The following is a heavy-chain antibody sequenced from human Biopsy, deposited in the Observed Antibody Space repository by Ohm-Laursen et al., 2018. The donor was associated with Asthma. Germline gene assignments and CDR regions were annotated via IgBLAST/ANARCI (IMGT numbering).Heavy chain of an antibody. CDR3: ARGQKSPGDRWFDP. CDR1: GYTFIGYH. Sequence: ASVKVSCMTSGYTFIGYHIHWVRQAPGQGLEWMGRINPNSGGTNYAQKFQGRVTMTSDTSISTAYMELSRLRSDDTALYYCARGQKSPGDRWFDPWGQGTLVTVSS. CDR2: INPNSGGT. V-gene: IGHV1-2*06. D-gene: IGHD7-27*01. J-gene: IGHJ5*02.